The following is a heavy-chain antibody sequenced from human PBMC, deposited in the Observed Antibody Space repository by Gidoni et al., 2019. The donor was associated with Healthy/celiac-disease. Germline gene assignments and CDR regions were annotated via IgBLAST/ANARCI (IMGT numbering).Heavy chain of an antibody. CDR1: GFTFRSYA. CDR3: AKVHYGKSPYYYGMDV. V-gene: IGHV3-23*01. J-gene: IGHJ6*02. D-gene: IGHD4-17*01. Sequence: EVQLLQSGGGLVQPGGSLRLSCAASGFTFRSYAMSWVRQAPGKGLEWVSAISGSGGSTYYADSVKGRFTISRDNSKNTLYLQMNSLRAEDTAVYYCAKVHYGKSPYYYGMDVWGQGTTVTVSS. CDR2: ISGSGGST.